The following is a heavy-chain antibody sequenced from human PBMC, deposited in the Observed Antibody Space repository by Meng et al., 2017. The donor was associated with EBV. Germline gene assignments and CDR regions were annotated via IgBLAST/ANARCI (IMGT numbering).Heavy chain of an antibody. CDR3: AHRHRDAGFGEAFDY. CDR1: GSSLSTRRVG. V-gene: IGHV2-5*02. J-gene: IGHJ4*02. D-gene: IGHD3-10*01. CDR2: YYWDGDN. Sequence: QTTCKASVPARVKPLPTLTLTCTVSGSSLSTRRVGVGWSRQPPFKARDWLVLYYWDGDNHYNPSVRSRLTSTKGTSENQVILTLTNVDPVDTGTYYCAHRHRDAGFGEAFDYWGPGILVTVSS.